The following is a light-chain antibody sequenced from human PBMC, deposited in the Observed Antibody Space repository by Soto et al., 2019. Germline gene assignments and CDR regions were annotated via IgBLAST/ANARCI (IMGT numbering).Light chain of an antibody. CDR3: QQYRTYS. Sequence: IQLTQSPTTLPASVGDRVTLTCRASESISNWLAWYQQGPGTAPKLLIYHASISETAVPSRFSGNGSGTEFTLTISSLQPGDFATYYCQQYRTYSFGQGSRVEIK. V-gene: IGKV1-5*01. CDR2: HAS. J-gene: IGKJ1*01. CDR1: ESISNW.